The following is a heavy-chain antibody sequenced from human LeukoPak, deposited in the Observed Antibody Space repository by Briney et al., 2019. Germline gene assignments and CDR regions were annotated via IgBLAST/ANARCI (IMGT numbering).Heavy chain of an antibody. V-gene: IGHV3-48*03. J-gene: IGHJ4*02. Sequence: PGGSLRLSCAASGFTVSTYEMNWVRQAPGKGLEWVSYINGRDNIIYYADSVKGRFTISRDNAKNSLYLQMNSLRAEDTAVYYCARNGLHSGYCSGGSCYELAYWGQGTLVSVSS. CDR1: GFTVSTYE. CDR3: ARNGLHSGYCSGGSCYELAY. D-gene: IGHD2-15*01. CDR2: INGRDNII.